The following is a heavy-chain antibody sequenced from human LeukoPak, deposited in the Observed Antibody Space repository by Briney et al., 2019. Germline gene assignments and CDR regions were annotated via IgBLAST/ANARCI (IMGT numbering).Heavy chain of an antibody. J-gene: IGHJ6*02. D-gene: IGHD2-15*01. Sequence: ASVKVSCKASGYTFTSYYMHWVRQAPGQGLEWMGIINPSGGSTSYAQRFQGRVTMTRDTSTSTVYMELSSLRSEDTAVYYCAREGVVVAATLRYYYYGMDVRGQGTTVTVSS. CDR2: INPSGGST. CDR3: AREGVVVAATLRYYYYGMDV. V-gene: IGHV1-46*01. CDR1: GYTFTSYY.